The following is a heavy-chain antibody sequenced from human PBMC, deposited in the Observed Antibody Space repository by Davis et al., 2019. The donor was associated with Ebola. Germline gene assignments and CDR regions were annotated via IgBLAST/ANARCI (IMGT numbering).Heavy chain of an antibody. CDR2: IYHSGST. CDR3: ARDRAADGTLVYFDY. Sequence: MPSETLSLTCAVSGGSISSGGYSWSWIRQPPGKGLEWIGYIYHSGSTYYNPSLKSRVTISVDRSKNQFSLKLSSVTAADTAVYYCARDRAADGTLVYFDYWGQGTLVTVSS. J-gene: IGHJ4*02. CDR1: GGSISSGGYS. V-gene: IGHV4-30-2*01. D-gene: IGHD6-13*01.